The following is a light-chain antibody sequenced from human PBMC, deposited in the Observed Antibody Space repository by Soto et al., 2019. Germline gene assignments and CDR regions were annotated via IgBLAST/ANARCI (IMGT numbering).Light chain of an antibody. CDR2: GAS. CDR3: QHRGRWPRT. CDR1: QSVNDY. J-gene: IGKJ2*01. Sequence: EIVLTQSPATLSLSPGERATLSCRASQSVNDYLAWYQQKPGQAPRLLIYGASNRATGIPVRFSGSGSGTDFTLTISSLEPGDFAVYYCQHRGRWPRTFGQGTKLEIK. V-gene: IGKV3-11*01.